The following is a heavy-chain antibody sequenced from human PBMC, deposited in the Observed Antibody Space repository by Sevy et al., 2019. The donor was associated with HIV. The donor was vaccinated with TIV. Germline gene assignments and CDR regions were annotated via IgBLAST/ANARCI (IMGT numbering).Heavy chain of an antibody. V-gene: IGHV3-23*01. J-gene: IGHJ3*02. D-gene: IGHD3-10*01. CDR2: ISGSGGST. CDR1: GFTFSSYA. CDR3: AKGGDGSGSFDAFDI. Sequence: GGSLRLSCAASGFTFSSYAMSWVRQAPGKGLEWVSAISGSGGSTYYVDSVKGRFTISRDNSKNTLYLQMNSLRAEDTAVYYCAKGGDGSGSFDAFDIWGQGTMVTVSS.